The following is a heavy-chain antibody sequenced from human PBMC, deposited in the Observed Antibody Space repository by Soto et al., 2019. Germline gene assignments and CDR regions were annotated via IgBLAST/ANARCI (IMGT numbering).Heavy chain of an antibody. CDR2: IYYSGST. Sequence: SETLSLTCTVSGGSISSGGYYWSWIRQHPGKGLEWIGYIYYSGSTYYNPSLKSRVTISVDTSKNQFSLKLSSVTTADTAVYYCARVTYYGSGSHYFDYWGQGTLVTVSS. CDR3: ARVTYYGSGSHYFDY. CDR1: GGSISSGGYY. V-gene: IGHV4-31*03. D-gene: IGHD3-10*01. J-gene: IGHJ4*02.